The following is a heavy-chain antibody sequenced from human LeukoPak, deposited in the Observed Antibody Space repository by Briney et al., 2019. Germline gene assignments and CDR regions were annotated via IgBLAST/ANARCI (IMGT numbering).Heavy chain of an antibody. V-gene: IGHV3-64D*09. Sequence: GGSLRHSCLPPGFTSTGNAMHWVRAAPGKGPEYVSAISSNGAAPYYVDSVKGRFTISRDNSKNTLYLQMSGLRLEDTVLYYCVKGGSEGGDYWGQGTLVTVSS. CDR2: ISSNGAAP. CDR1: GFTSTGNA. D-gene: IGHD1-26*01. J-gene: IGHJ4*02. CDR3: VKGGSEGGDY.